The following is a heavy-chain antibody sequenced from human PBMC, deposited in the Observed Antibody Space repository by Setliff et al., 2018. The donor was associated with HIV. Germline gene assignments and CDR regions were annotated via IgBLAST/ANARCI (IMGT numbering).Heavy chain of an antibody. D-gene: IGHD3-10*02. V-gene: IGHV4-34*01. CDR1: GGSFSGYY. CDR3: ARPLTTSYYFWGDAFGF. Sequence: PSETLSLTCAVYGGSFSGYYWGWIRQSPGKGLEWIGSVHHSGSTSYNPSLRSRVTISVDTSKSQFSLKLTSVTAADTAVYYCARPLTTSYYFWGDAFGFWGQGTMVTVSS. CDR2: VHHSGST. J-gene: IGHJ3*01.